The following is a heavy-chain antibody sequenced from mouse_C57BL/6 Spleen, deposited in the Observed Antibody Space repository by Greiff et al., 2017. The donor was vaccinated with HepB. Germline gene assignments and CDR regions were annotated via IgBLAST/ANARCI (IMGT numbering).Heavy chain of an antibody. CDR3: AKYDGSPAGFAY. CDR1: GYAFSSSW. CDR2: IYPGDGDT. D-gene: IGHD1-1*01. Sequence: VQLQQSGPELVKPGASVKISCKASGYAFSSSWMNWVKQRPGKGLEWIGRIYPGDGDTNYNGKFKGKATLTADKSSSTAYMQLSSLTSEDSAVYFCAKYDGSPAGFAYWGQGTLVTVAA. V-gene: IGHV1-82*01. J-gene: IGHJ3*01.